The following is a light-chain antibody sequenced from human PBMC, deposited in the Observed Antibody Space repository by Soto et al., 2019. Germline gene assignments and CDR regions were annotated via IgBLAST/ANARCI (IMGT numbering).Light chain of an antibody. CDR2: GAS. CDR1: PRISNNF. V-gene: IGKV3-20*01. J-gene: IGKJ1*01. Sequence: ETVLTQSPGTLSLSPGERATLFCRASPRISNNFLAWSQQIPRQAPSLLIFGASSRPTGIPDRLSGGGSGTEFSVTIVSLEAEEFAAYYCQKYRRSPPSCTFGQGTKVEIK. CDR3: QKYRRSPPSCT.